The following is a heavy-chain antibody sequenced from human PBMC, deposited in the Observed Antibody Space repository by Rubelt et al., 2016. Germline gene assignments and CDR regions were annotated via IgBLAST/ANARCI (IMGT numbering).Heavy chain of an antibody. Sequence: QEQLQQWGAGLLKPSETLSLTCVDYGGPLSGYYWSWLRQSPGEALEWIGEINHIGGTNYNPSLKSRVTISVDTSKSQYSLKLTSVTAADMAVYYCARAPSGWYPFDFWGQGTLVTVSS. CDR3: ARAPSGWYPFDF. CDR2: INHIGGT. D-gene: IGHD6-19*01. CDR1: GGPLSGYY. J-gene: IGHJ4*02. V-gene: IGHV4-34*01.